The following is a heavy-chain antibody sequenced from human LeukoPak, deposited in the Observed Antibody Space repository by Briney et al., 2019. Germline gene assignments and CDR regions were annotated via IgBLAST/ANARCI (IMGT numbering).Heavy chain of an antibody. CDR2: ISGSGGST. J-gene: IGHJ4*02. CDR1: GFTFSSCA. V-gene: IGHV3-23*01. D-gene: IGHD3-3*01. Sequence: GESLKISCAASGFTFSSCAMSWVRQAPGKGLEWVSAISGSGGSTYYADSVKGRFTISRDNSKNTLYLQMNSLRAEDTAVYYCAKFGYDFWSGYRKFDYWGQGTLVTVSS. CDR3: AKFGYDFWSGYRKFDY.